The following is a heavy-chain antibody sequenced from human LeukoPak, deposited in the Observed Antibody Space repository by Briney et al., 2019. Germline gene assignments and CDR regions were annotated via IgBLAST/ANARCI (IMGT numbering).Heavy chain of an antibody. V-gene: IGHV3-21*01. CDR3: ASGFYYDSSGPIAY. D-gene: IGHD3-22*01. CDR2: ISSSSSYI. CDR1: GFTFSSYS. Sequence: GGSLRLSCAATGFTFSSYSMNWVRQAPGKGLEWVSSISSSSSYIYYADSVKDRFTISRDNAKNSLYLQMNSLRAEDTAVYYCASGFYYDSSGPIAYWGQGTLVTVSS. J-gene: IGHJ4*02.